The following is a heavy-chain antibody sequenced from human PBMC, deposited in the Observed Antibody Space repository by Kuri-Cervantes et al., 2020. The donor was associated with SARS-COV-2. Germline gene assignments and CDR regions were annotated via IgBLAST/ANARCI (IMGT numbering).Heavy chain of an antibody. CDR3: AKDRSGSYRGPFDY. CDR2: IYTGGTT. V-gene: IGHV3-53*01. J-gene: IGHJ4*02. Sequence: GESLKISCAASGFTVSSRYMTWVRQAPGKGLEWVSTIYTGGTTDYADSVKGRFIISRDNSKNTLYLQMNSLRAEDTAVYYCAKDRSGSYRGPFDYWGQGTLVTVSS. CDR1: GFTVSSRY. D-gene: IGHD1-26*01.